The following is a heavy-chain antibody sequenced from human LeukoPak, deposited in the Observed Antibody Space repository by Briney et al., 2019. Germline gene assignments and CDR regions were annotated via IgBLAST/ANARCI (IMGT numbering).Heavy chain of an antibody. D-gene: IGHD2-21*02. Sequence: SETLSLTCTVSGGSISSYYWSWLRQPPGKGLEWIGYIYYSGSTNYNPSLKSRVTISVDTSKNQFSLKLSSVTAADTAAYYCARDEETGFDPWGQGTLVTVSS. J-gene: IGHJ5*02. CDR2: IYYSGST. V-gene: IGHV4-59*01. CDR1: GGSISSYY. CDR3: ARDEETGFDP.